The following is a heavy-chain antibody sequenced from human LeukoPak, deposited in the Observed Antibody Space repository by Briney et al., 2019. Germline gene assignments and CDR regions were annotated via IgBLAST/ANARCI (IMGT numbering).Heavy chain of an antibody. V-gene: IGHV3-23*01. CDR1: GLSFGFYA. CDR3: AKDFVRYNIQFDY. CDR2: ISGGGAGT. J-gene: IGHJ4*02. Sequence: GGYLRLSCAASGLSFGFYAMSWVRQAPGKGLEWLSSISGGGAGTYYADSVRGRFTISRDNSKNTLYLQMDSLRAEDTALYYCAKDFVRYNIQFDYWGQGALVTVSS. D-gene: IGHD1-14*01.